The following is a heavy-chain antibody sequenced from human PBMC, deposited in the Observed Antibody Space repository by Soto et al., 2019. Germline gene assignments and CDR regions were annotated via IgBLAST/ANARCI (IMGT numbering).Heavy chain of an antibody. J-gene: IGHJ5*02. CDR1: GYTFTSYD. CDR2: MNPNSGNT. V-gene: IGHV1-8*01. CDR3: ARGLEWSWSLDP. D-gene: IGHD3-3*01. Sequence: QVQLVQSGAEVKKPGASVKVSCKASGYTFTSYDINWVRQATGQGLEWMGWMNPNSGNTGYAQKFQGRVTLTRNTAISTAYMELSSLRSEDTAMYYCARGLEWSWSLDPWGQGTLVTVSS.